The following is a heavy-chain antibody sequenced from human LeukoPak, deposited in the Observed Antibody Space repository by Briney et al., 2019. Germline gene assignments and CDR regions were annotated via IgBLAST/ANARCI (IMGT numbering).Heavy chain of an antibody. V-gene: IGHV4-34*01. J-gene: IGHJ4*02. CDR2: INHSGST. Sequence: SETLSLTCAVYGGSVRGYYWSWIRQPQGKGLEWIGEINHSGSTNYNPSLKSRVTISVDTSKNQFSLKLSSVTAADTAVYYCARVPHRKGTAYDYWGQGTLVTVSS. D-gene: IGHD1-1*01. CDR1: GGSVRGYY. CDR3: ARVPHRKGTAYDY.